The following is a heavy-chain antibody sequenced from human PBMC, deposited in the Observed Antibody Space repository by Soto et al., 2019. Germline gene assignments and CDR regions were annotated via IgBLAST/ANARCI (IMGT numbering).Heavy chain of an antibody. CDR1: GYTFTSYD. J-gene: IGHJ6*03. V-gene: IGHV1-8*01. CDR3: ARGLGNYDFWSGYYLRYYYYYMDV. CDR2: MNPNSGNT. Sequence: ASVKVSCKASGYTFTSYDINWVRQATGQGLEWMGWMNPNSGNTGYAQKFQGRVTMTRNTSISTAYMDLSSLRSEDTAVYYWARGLGNYDFWSGYYLRYYYYYMDVWGKGTTVTVSS. D-gene: IGHD3-3*01.